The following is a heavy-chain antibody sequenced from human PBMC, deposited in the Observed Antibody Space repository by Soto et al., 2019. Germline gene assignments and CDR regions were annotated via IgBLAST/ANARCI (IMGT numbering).Heavy chain of an antibody. V-gene: IGHV3-74*01. J-gene: IGHJ6*02. CDR2: MNEDGGTT. CDR1: GFTFSSYW. CDR3: ASDLSGRADV. D-gene: IGHD3-10*01. Sequence: GGSLRLSCAASGFTFSSYWMHWVRQAPGKGLVWVSRMNEDGGTTDYADSVEGRFTISRDNAKNTLYLQMNSLRVEDTAVYYCASDLSGRADVWGQGTTVTVSS.